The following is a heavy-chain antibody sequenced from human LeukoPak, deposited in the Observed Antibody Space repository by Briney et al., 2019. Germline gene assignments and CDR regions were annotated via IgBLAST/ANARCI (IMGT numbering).Heavy chain of an antibody. D-gene: IGHD1-1*01. V-gene: IGHV3-21*01. CDR1: GFTFSSYS. CDR3: ARHGRYNWNDGYFDY. CDR2: ISSSSSYI. J-gene: IGHJ4*02. Sequence: GGSLRLSCAASGFTFSSYSMNWVRQAPGKGLEWVSSISSSSSYIYYADSVKGRFTISRDNAKNSLYLQMNSLRAEDTAVYYCARHGRYNWNDGYFDYWGQGTPVTVCS.